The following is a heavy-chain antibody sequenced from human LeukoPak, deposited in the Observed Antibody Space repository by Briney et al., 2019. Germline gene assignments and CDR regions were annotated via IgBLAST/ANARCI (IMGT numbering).Heavy chain of an antibody. V-gene: IGHV4-34*01. Sequence: PSETLSLTCAVYGGSFSGYYWSWIRQPPGKGLEWIGEINHSGSTNYNPSLKSRVTISVDTSKNQFSLKLSSVTAADTAVYYCARGLVTMIILYYYGMDVWGQGTTVTVSS. D-gene: IGHD3-22*01. CDR1: GGSFSGYY. J-gene: IGHJ6*02. CDR2: INHSGST. CDR3: ARGLVTMIILYYYGMDV.